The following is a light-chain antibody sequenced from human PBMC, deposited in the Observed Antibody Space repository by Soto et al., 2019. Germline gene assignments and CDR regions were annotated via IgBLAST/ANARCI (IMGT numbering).Light chain of an antibody. Sequence: QSVPTQPPSASGSPGQSVTISCTGTKNDIGVYDFVSWYQHHPGKAPRLIIYEVVQRPSGVPDRFSGSKSGNSASLTVSGLQAADEADYFCKSYAGSNTYVFGSGTRSP. J-gene: IGLJ1*01. CDR3: KSYAGSNTYV. CDR1: KNDIGVYDF. V-gene: IGLV2-8*01. CDR2: EVV.